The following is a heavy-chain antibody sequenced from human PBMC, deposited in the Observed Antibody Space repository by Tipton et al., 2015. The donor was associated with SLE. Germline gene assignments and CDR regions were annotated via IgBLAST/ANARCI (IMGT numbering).Heavy chain of an antibody. CDR1: GGSISSGGYY. V-gene: IGHV4-31*03. J-gene: IGHJ3*02. Sequence: TLSLTCTVSGGSISSGGYYWSWIRQHPGKGLEWIGYIYTSGSTNYNPSLKSRVTISVDTSKNQFSLKLSSVTAADTAVYYCARDLSHAFDIWGQGTMVTVSS. CDR2: IYTSGST. CDR3: ARDLSHAFDI. D-gene: IGHD2/OR15-2a*01.